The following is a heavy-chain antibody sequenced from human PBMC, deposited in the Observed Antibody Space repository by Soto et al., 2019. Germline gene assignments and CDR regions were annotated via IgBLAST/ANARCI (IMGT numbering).Heavy chain of an antibody. CDR3: AGPMYYYGSGSYLT. D-gene: IGHD3-10*01. CDR2: IYYSGST. CDR1: GGSISSSSYY. J-gene: IGHJ4*02. V-gene: IGHV4-39*01. Sequence: QLLESGPGLVKPSETLSLTCTVSGGSISSSSYYWGWIRQPPGKGLEWIGSIYYSGSTYYNPSLKSRVTISVDTSKNQFSLKLSSVTAADTAVYYCAGPMYYYGSGSYLTWGQGTLVTVSS.